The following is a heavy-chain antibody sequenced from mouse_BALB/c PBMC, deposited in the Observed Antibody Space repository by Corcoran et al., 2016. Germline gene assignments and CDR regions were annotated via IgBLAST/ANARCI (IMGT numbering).Heavy chain of an antibody. V-gene: IGHV9-1*02. D-gene: IGHD2-1*01. CDR1: GYTFTNYG. Sequence: QIQLVQSGPELKKPGETVKISCKASGYTFTNYGKNWVKQAPGKGLKWMGWINTDTGEPTYADDFKGRFAFSLETSASTAYLQINNLKNEDMATYFCARVDGNYKFAYWGQGTLVTVSA. CDR2: INTDTGEP. CDR3: ARVDGNYKFAY. J-gene: IGHJ3*01.